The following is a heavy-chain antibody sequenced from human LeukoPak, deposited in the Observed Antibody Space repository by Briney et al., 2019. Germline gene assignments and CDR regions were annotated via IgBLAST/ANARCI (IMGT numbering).Heavy chain of an antibody. J-gene: IGHJ4*02. V-gene: IGHV3-21*01. D-gene: IGHD6-19*01. CDR1: GFTFSTYT. Sequence: GGSLRLSCTASGFTFSTYTMNWVRQSPGKGLEWVSSISGGSNYIYYGDSVKGRFTISRDNAKNTLYLQMNSLRAEDTAVYYCARAIKPGWSGELSDWGQGTLVTVSS. CDR3: ARAIKPGWSGELSD. CDR2: ISGGSNYI.